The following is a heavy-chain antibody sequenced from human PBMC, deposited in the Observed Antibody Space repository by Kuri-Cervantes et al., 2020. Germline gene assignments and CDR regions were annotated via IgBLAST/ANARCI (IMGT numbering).Heavy chain of an antibody. CDR1: GFTFSSYW. D-gene: IGHD3-10*01. J-gene: IGHJ4*02. V-gene: IGHV3-7*01. CDR3: ARDRTMVRGAPGY. Sequence: GESLKISCAASGFTFSSYWMSWVRQAPGKGLEWVANIKQDGSEKYYVDSVKGRFTISRDNAKNSLYLQMNSLRAEDTAVYYCARDRTMVRGAPGYWGQGTLVTVSS. CDR2: IKQDGSEK.